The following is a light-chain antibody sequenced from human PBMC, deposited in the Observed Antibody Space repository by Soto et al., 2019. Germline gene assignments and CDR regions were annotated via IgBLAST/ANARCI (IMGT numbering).Light chain of an antibody. CDR1: QSVSSY. J-gene: IGKJ5*01. Sequence: EIVLTQSPATLSLSPGERATLSWRASQSVSSYLAWYQQKPGQPPRLLIYGTSSRATGIPDRSSGSGSGTDFTLTISRLEPEDFAVYYCQQYGNSPITFGQGTRLEIK. CDR2: GTS. V-gene: IGKV3-20*01. CDR3: QQYGNSPIT.